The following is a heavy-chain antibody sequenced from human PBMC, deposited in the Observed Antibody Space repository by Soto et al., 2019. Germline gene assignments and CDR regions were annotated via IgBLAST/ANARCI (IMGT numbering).Heavy chain of an antibody. D-gene: IGHD3-3*01. J-gene: IGHJ6*02. CDR2: IKQDGSEK. CDR3: ARTSDGRKFWSGYYDYYYYGMDV. CDR1: GFTFRSYW. V-gene: IGHV3-7*03. Sequence: VESLSLSYAASGFTFRSYWMSWVRQAPGKGLEWVANIKQDGSEKYYVDSVKGRFTISRDNTKNSLYLQMNSLRAEDTAVYYCARTSDGRKFWSGYYDYYYYGMDVWGQGT.